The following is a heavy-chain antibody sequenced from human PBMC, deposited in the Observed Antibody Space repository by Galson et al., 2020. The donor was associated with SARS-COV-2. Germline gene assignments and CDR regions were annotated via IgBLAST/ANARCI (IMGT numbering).Heavy chain of an antibody. V-gene: IGHV3-53*01. CDR3: AREGGDRYSGYDWGGYFDY. J-gene: IGHJ4*02. D-gene: IGHD5-12*01. CDR1: GFTVSSNY. CDR2: IYSGSNT. Sequence: GESLKISCAASGFTVSSNYMSWVRQAPGKGLEWVSVIYSGSNTYYADSVKGRFTISRDNSKNTLYLQMNSLRAEDTAVYYCAREGGDRYSGYDWGGYFDYWGQGTLVTVSS.